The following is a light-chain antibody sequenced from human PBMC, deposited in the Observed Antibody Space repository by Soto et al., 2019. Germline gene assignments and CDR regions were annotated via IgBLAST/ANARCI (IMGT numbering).Light chain of an antibody. CDR2: DAS. J-gene: IGKJ5*01. CDR3: QQFNNYPT. Sequence: IQMTQSPSTLSGSVGDRVTITCRASQGISSASAWYQQKSGKAPKLLIYDASSLEIGVPSRFSGSGSGTDFTLTISSLQPEDFATYYCQQFNNYPTFGQGTRLEIK. V-gene: IGKV1D-13*01. CDR1: QGISSA.